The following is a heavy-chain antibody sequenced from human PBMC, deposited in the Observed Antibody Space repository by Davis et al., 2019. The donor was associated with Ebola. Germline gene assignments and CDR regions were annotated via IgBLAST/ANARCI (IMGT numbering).Heavy chain of an antibody. J-gene: IGHJ6*03. Sequence: PGGSLRLSRAASGFTVSHYGIHWVRQAPGKGRERVEDIWANGQTKYFADSVKVRVTIVRDNSKNTLYLQGNSLRAEDAGVYYVAKNGELLPVPILTYYYNYMDVWGKGTTVTVSS. CDR2: IWANGQTK. V-gene: IGHV3-30*02. D-gene: IGHD4-17*01. CDR3: AKNGELLPVPILTYYYNYMDV. CDR1: GFTVSHYG.